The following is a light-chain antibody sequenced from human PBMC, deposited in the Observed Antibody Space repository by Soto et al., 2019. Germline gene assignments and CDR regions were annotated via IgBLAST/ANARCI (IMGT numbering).Light chain of an antibody. J-gene: IGLJ1*01. CDR1: SSDIGGYKF. CDR3: TSYPVSGTHYV. Sequence: QSVLTQPASVSGSPGQSITISCTGSSSDIGGYKFVSWFQQHPGKVPKLIIYEVSNRPSGVSDRFSGAKSGKTASLTISGLQPDDEAEYYCTSYPVSGTHYVFGSGTKVTVL. V-gene: IGLV2-14*01. CDR2: EVS.